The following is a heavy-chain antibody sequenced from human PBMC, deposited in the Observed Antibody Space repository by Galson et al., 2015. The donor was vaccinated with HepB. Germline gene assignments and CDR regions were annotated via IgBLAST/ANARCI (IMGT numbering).Heavy chain of an antibody. CDR3: AREGGIVGAAYFDY. J-gene: IGHJ4*02. Sequence: SVKVSCKASGYTFTSYDISWVRQAPGQGLEWMGWISAYNGNINYAQRLQGRVTMTTDTSTTTAYMELRSLRSDDTAVYYCAREGGIVGAAYFDYWGQGTLVTVSS. V-gene: IGHV1-18*04. CDR2: ISAYNGNI. CDR1: GYTFTSYD. D-gene: IGHD1-26*01.